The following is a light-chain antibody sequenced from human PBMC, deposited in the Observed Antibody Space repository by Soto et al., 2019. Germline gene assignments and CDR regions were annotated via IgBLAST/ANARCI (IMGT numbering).Light chain of an antibody. CDR1: SSNIGAGYD. V-gene: IGLV1-40*01. CDR2: GNF. J-gene: IGLJ2*01. CDR3: QSYDSSLNGSL. Sequence: QSVLTQPPSVSGAPGQRVTISCTGSSSNIGAGYDVHWYQQLPGTAPKLLIYGNFKRPSGVPDRFSGSKSGTSASLTITGLQAEDEADYYCQSYDSSLNGSLFGGGTQLTVL.